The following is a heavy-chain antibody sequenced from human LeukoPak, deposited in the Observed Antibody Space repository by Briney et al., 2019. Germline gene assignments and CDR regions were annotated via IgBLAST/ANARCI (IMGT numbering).Heavy chain of an antibody. J-gene: IGHJ3*02. D-gene: IGHD1-1*01. CDR1: GFTFSSYA. CDR2: ISGSGGST. Sequence: PGGSLRLSCAASGFTFSSYAMSWVRQAPGKGLEWVSAISGSGGSTYYADSVKGRFTISRDNSKNTLYLQMNGLRAEDTAVYYCARDPASTRSERYAFDIWGQGTMVTVSS. V-gene: IGHV3-23*01. CDR3: ARDPASTRSERYAFDI.